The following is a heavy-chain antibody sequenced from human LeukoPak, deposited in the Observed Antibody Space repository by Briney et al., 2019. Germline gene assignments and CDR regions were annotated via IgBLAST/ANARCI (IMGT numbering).Heavy chain of an antibody. CDR3: ARGRYYGMDV. CDR2: INTDGSGT. CDR1: GFTFSSHW. J-gene: IGHJ6*02. V-gene: IGHV3-74*01. Sequence: GGSLRLSCAASGFTFSSHWMHWVRQTPGKGLVWVSRINTDGSGTAYADSVKGRFAISRDNAKNTLYPQMNSLRAEDTAVYYCARGRYYGMDVWGQGTTVTVSS.